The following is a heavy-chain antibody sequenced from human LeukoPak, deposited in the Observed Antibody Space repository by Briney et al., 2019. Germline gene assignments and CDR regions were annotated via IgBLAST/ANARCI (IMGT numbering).Heavy chain of an antibody. CDR1: GFTFNKSW. Sequence: GGSLRLSCAASGFTFNKSWMSWVRQAPGKGPEWLANIKEDGTQKYYVDSVRGRFTISRDNAENSLYLQMNSLRDEDTAVYYCAKTGERDYWGRGTLVTVSS. D-gene: IGHD7-27*01. J-gene: IGHJ4*02. CDR2: IKEDGTQK. CDR3: AKTGERDY. V-gene: IGHV3-7*01.